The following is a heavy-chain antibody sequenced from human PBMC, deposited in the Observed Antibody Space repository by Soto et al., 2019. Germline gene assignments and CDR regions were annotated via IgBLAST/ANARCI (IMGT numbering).Heavy chain of an antibody. CDR3: VRSGEPSAYDHTGYFDL. Sequence: EVQLLQSGGGFVQPGVSLRLSCAASGFAFSNYALTWVRQVPGKGLEWVSGISGSGTRPYYADSLKGRFTISSDNSRNMLHGQMNSMRPDETAVDYCVRSGEPSAYDHTGYFDLWCCGTLVTVPS. V-gene: IGHV3-23*01. D-gene: IGHD5-12*01. CDR1: GFAFSNYA. J-gene: IGHJ2*01. CDR2: ISGSGTRP.